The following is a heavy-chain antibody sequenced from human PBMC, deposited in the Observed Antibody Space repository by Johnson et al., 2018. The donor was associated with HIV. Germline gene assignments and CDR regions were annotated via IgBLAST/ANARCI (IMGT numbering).Heavy chain of an antibody. CDR1: GFTVSSNH. J-gene: IGHJ3*02. CDR2: IYSGGST. Sequence: CAASGFTVSSNHMRWVRQAPGKGLEWVSVIYSGGSTYYADSVKGRFTISRDNSKNTLYLQMNSLRAEDTAVYYCAKEDYYGSGSYDAFDIWGQGTMVTVSS. D-gene: IGHD3-10*01. CDR3: AKEDYYGSGSYDAFDI. V-gene: IGHV3-53*05.